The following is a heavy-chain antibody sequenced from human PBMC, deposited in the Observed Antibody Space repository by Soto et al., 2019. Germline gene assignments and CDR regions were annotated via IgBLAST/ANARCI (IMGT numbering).Heavy chain of an antibody. J-gene: IGHJ4*02. V-gene: IGHV1-8*01. CDR3: ARGLMPRRSLSDVWSGYFSPLDS. CDR1: GYTFTSYD. Sequence: QVQLVQSGAEVKKPGASVKVSCKASGYTFTSYDINWVRQATGQGLEWMGWMNPNRGNTGYAQKFQGRVTMSRNTSISTAYMELSSLTSDDTAVYYCARGLMPRRSLSDVWSGYFSPLDSWGQGTLVTVSS. CDR2: MNPNRGNT. D-gene: IGHD3-3*01.